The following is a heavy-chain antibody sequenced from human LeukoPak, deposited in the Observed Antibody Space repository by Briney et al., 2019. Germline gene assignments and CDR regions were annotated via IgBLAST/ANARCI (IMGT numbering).Heavy chain of an antibody. CDR2: IWNDGSQK. CDR1: GFTFITYG. Sequence: GGSLRLSCAASGFTFITYGMHWVRQAPGKGLEWVAVIWNDGSQKYYADSVKGRFTISKDNSRNTLNLQVDSLRAEDTAVYYCARWGSGGLTLDYWGQGTLVTVSS. J-gene: IGHJ4*02. V-gene: IGHV3-33*01. CDR3: ARWGSGGLTLDY. D-gene: IGHD3-10*01.